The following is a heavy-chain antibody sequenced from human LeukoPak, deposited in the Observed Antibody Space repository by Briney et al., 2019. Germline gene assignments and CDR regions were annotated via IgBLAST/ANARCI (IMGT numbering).Heavy chain of an antibody. J-gene: IGHJ3*02. Sequence: SVKVSCKASGGTFSSYAISWVRQAPGQGLEWMGGIVPIFGTANYAQKFQGRVTITADKSTSTAYMELSSLRSEDTAVYYCARSGRSSLEVAFDIWGQGTMVTVSS. CDR3: ARSGRSSLEVAFDI. D-gene: IGHD3-10*01. CDR2: IVPIFGTA. CDR1: GGTFSSYA. V-gene: IGHV1-69*06.